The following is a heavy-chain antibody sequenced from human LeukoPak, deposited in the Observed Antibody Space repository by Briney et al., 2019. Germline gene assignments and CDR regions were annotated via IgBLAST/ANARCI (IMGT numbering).Heavy chain of an antibody. D-gene: IGHD6-13*01. J-gene: IGHJ4*02. Sequence: PSETLSLTCAVYGGSFSGYYWSWIRQPPGKGLEWIGEINHSGSTNYNPSLKSRVTISVDTSKNQFSLKLSSVTAADTAVYYCARGRRYSRGAYYFDYWGQGTLVTVSS. CDR2: INHSGST. CDR3: ARGRRYSRGAYYFDY. CDR1: GGSFSGYY. V-gene: IGHV4-34*01.